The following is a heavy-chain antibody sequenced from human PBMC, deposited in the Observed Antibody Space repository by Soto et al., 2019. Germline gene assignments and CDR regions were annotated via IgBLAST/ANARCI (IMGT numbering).Heavy chain of an antibody. V-gene: IGHV3-30*18. J-gene: IGHJ6*02. CDR3: AKDGLDIPYGMDV. Sequence: QVQLVESGGGVVQPGRSLRLSCAASGFTFSSYGMHWVRQAPGKGLEWVAVISYDGSNKYYADSVKGRFTISRDNSKNTLYLQMNSLRAEDTAVYYCAKDGLDIPYGMDVWGQGTTVTVSS. D-gene: IGHD2-2*03. CDR1: GFTFSSYG. CDR2: ISYDGSNK.